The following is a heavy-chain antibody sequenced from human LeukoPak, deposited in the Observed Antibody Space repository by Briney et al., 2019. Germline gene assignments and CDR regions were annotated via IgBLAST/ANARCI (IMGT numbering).Heavy chain of an antibody. V-gene: IGHV5-10-1*01. CDR3: ARHRKYDILTGYGSLFDY. CDR2: IDPSDSYT. D-gene: IGHD3-9*01. Sequence: GESLRISCKGSGYRFTSYWISWVRQMPGKGLEWMGRIDPSDSYTNYSPSFQGHVTISADKSISTAYLQWSSLKASDTAMYYCARHRKYDILTGYGSLFDYWGQGTLVTVSS. J-gene: IGHJ4*02. CDR1: GYRFTSYW.